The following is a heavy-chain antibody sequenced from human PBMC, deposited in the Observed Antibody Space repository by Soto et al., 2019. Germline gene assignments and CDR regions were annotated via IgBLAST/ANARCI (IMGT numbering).Heavy chain of an antibody. Sequence: LRLSCAASGFTFSSYAMHWVRQAPGKGLEWVAVISYDGSNNYYADSVKGRFTISRDNSKDTLYLQMNSLRAEDTAVYYCAREKDFYFDSWGRGTLVTVSS. CDR2: ISYDGSNN. CDR3: AREKDFYFDS. V-gene: IGHV3-30-3*01. J-gene: IGHJ4*02. CDR1: GFTFSSYA.